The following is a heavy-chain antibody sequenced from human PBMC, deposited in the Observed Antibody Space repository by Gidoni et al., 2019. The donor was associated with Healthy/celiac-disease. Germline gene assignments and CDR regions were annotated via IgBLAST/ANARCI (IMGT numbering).Heavy chain of an antibody. D-gene: IGHD3-22*01. J-gene: IGHJ4*02. CDR1: GFTFSSYG. V-gene: IGHV3-33*01. CDR2: IWYDGSNK. CDR3: ARDHLWDSSGPLSY. Sequence: QVQLVASGGGVVQPGRSLRRSCEASGFTFSSYGMHWVRQAPGKGLEVVAVIWYDGSNKYYADSVKGRFTISRDNSKNTLYLQMNSLRAEDTAVYYCARDHLWDSSGPLSYWGQGTLVTVSS.